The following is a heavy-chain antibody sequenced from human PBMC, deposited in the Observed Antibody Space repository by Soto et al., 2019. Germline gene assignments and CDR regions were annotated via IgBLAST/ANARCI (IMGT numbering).Heavy chain of an antibody. V-gene: IGHV3-15*07. CDR3: TTDFFVVLVPGYGMDV. Sequence: PGVSLRLSCAASGFTFSNAWMNWVRQAPGKGLEWVGRIKSKTDGGTTDYAAPVKGRFTISRDDSKNTLYLQMNSLKTEDTAVYYCTTDFFVVLVPGYGMDVWGQGTTVTVSS. CDR2: IKSKTDGGTT. D-gene: IGHD2-2*01. J-gene: IGHJ6*02. CDR1: GFTFSNAW.